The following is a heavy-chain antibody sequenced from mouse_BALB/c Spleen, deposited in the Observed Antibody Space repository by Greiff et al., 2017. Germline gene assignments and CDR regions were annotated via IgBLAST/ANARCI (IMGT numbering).Heavy chain of an antibody. CDR1: GYTFTSYW. CDR3: VRDSSGHFDY. D-gene: IGHD3-2*01. CDR2: IYPGDGDT. Sequence: VQLQQSGAELAKPGASVKMSCKASGYTFTSYWMHWVKQRPGQGLEWIGQIYPGDGDTNYNGKFKGKATLTADKSSSTAYMQLSSLTSEDSAVYFCVRDSSGHFDYWGQGTTLTVSS. J-gene: IGHJ2*01. V-gene: IGHV1-80*01.